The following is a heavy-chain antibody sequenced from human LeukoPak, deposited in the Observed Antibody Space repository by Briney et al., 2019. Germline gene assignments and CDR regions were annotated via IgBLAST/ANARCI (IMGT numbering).Heavy chain of an antibody. CDR1: GGSISSYY. CDR2: IYYSGST. V-gene: IGHV4-59*01. CDR3: ARAPSSGRIIDY. Sequence: PSETLSLTCTVAGGSISSYYWSWIRQPPGKGLEWIGYIYYSGSTNYNPSLKSRVTISVDTSKNQFSLKLSSVTAADTAVYYCARAPSSGRIIDYWGQGTLVTVSS. D-gene: IGHD6-19*01. J-gene: IGHJ4*02.